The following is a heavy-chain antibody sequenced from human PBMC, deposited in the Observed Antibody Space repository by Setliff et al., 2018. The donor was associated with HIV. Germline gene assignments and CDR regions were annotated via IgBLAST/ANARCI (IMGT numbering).Heavy chain of an antibody. CDR3: ARSFVVVPNPIRDWFDP. CDR1: GYTFTNYY. V-gene: IGHV1-46*01. J-gene: IGHJ5*02. CDR2: INPSGGTT. D-gene: IGHD2-2*01. Sequence: GASVKVSCKASGYTFTNYYMHWVRQAPGQGLEWMGIINPSGGTTSYAQKFQGRVTMTRDTSTSTVYMELSSLRSEDTALYYCARSFVVVPNPIRDWFDPWGQGTLVTVSS.